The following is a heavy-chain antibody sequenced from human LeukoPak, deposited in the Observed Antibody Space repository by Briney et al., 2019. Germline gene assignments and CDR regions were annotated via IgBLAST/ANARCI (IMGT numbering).Heavy chain of an antibody. D-gene: IGHD1-26*01. Sequence: GPSLRLSCAASGFTVSSNYMSWVRQAAGKGLGWVSVIYSGGNTYYADSVKGRFSISRDNSKNTLYLQMNSLRAEETAVYYCARAGELHWTVGYFDYWGQGTLVTVSS. J-gene: IGHJ4*02. CDR1: GFTVSSNY. V-gene: IGHV3-66*01. CDR2: IYSGGNT. CDR3: ARAGELHWTVGYFDY.